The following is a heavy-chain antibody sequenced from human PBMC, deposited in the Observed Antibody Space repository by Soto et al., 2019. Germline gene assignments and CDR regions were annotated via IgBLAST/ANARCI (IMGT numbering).Heavy chain of an antibody. CDR3: TRPNDSVDYESYFDL. V-gene: IGHV3-73*02. D-gene: IGHD4-17*01. CDR1: GFTFSDSA. J-gene: IGHJ2*01. Sequence: QLVESGGGLVQPGGSPKLSCAASGFTFSDSALHWVRQASGKGLEWVGRIRTKVNDYAAIYAASVRGRFTISRDDSRNTADLQMDSLHIEDTAIYYCTRPNDSVDYESYFDLWGRGTLVTVSS. CDR2: IRTKVNDYAA.